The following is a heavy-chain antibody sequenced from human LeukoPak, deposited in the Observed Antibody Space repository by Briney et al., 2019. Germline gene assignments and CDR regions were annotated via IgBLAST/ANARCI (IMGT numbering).Heavy chain of an antibody. D-gene: IGHD6-19*01. CDR1: GFTFSSYA. CDR3: ARAVAGTPNAFDI. Sequence: GGSLRLSCAVSGFTFSSYAMSWVRQAPGKGPEWVSVMSGSGGSTYYADSVKGRFTISRDNSKNTLYLQMNSLRAEDTALYYCARAVAGTPNAFDIWGQGTMVTVSS. V-gene: IGHV3-23*01. J-gene: IGHJ3*02. CDR2: MSGSGGST.